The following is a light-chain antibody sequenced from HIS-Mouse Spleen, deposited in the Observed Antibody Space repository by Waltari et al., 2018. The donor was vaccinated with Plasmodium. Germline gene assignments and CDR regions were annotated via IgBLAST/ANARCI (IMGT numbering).Light chain of an antibody. CDR2: GAS. J-gene: IGKJ4*01. CDR1: QIVSSN. V-gene: IGKV3-15*01. Sequence: EIVMTQSPATLSVSPGERATLACRASQIVSSNLAWYQQKPCQAPRLRIYGASTRATGIPARFSGSGSGTEFTLTISSMQSEDFAVYYCQQYNNWPLTFGGGTKVEIK. CDR3: QQYNNWPLT.